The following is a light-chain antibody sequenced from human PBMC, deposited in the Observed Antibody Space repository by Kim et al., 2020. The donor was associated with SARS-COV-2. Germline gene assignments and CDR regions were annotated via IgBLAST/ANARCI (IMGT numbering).Light chain of an antibody. CDR3: QQYNSYLFT. Sequence: ASVGDRVTITCRASQSISSWLAWYQQKPGKAPKLLIYDASNLESGVPSRFSGSGSGTEFTLTISSLQPDYFATYFCQQYNSYLFTFGPGTKVDIK. CDR1: QSISSW. CDR2: DAS. V-gene: IGKV1-5*01. J-gene: IGKJ3*01.